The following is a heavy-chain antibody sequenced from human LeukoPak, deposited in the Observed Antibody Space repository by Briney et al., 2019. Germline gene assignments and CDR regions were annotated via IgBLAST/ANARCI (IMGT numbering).Heavy chain of an antibody. D-gene: IGHD5-12*01. V-gene: IGHV4-4*07. Sequence: PSETLSLPCTVSGGSISGYYWSWIRHPAGRGLEWSGRIYTSGNPNYNPSLKSRVTMSVDTSKNQCSLKLNSVTAADTAVYYCARDSGYDLTWGQGTLVTVSS. CDR1: GGSISGYY. J-gene: IGHJ5*02. CDR3: ARDSGYDLT. CDR2: IYTSGNP.